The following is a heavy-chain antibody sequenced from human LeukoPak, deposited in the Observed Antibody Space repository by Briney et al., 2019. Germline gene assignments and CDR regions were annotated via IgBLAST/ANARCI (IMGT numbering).Heavy chain of an antibody. CDR3: ARVDCSSTSCYRAYGWFDP. Sequence: GGSLRLACAASGFRFSSYAMSWVRQAPGKGLEWVSGISSSGVNTYYADSVKGRFTVSRDNSKNTLYLQMSSLRAEDTAVYYCARVDCSSTSCYRAYGWFDPWGQGTLVTVSS. CDR1: GFRFSSYA. CDR2: ISSSGVNT. V-gene: IGHV3-23*01. D-gene: IGHD2-2*01. J-gene: IGHJ5*02.